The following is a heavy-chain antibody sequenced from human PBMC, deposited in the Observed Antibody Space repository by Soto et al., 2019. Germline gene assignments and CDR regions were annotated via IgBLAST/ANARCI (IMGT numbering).Heavy chain of an antibody. CDR1: GGSISSGDYY. V-gene: IGHV4-30-4*01. J-gene: IGHJ5*02. CDR3: ATEFVAATFGGWFDP. CDR2: IYYSGST. D-gene: IGHD2-15*01. Sequence: SWTLSLTFTVSGGSISSGDYYGSWIRQPPGKGLEWMGYIYYSGSTYYNPSLKSRVTISVDTSKNQFSLKLSSVTAADTAVYYRATEFVAATFGGWFDPSGQGTLVTVSS.